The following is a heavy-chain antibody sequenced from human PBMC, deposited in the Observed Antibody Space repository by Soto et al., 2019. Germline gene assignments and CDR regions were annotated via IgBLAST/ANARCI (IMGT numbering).Heavy chain of an antibody. J-gene: IGHJ6*02. CDR3: ARESPYYGSGSSPEDYYYYGMDV. V-gene: IGHV1-46*01. D-gene: IGHD3-10*01. CDR1: GYTFTSYY. CDR2: INPSGGST. Sequence: ASVKVSCKASGYTFTSYYMHWVRQAPGQGLEWMGIINPSGGSTSYAQKFQGRVTMTRDTSTSTVYMELSSLRSEDTAVYYCARESPYYGSGSSPEDYYYYGMDVWGQGTTVTVSS.